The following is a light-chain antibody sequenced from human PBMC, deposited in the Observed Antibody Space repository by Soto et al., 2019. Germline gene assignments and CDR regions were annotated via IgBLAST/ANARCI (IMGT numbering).Light chain of an antibody. J-gene: IGKJ4*01. CDR2: EAS. CDR3: QQYNSYPLT. Sequence: DIQMTQSPSTLSASIGDRVTITCRASQSISSRLAWYQQKPGKAPKLLIHEASSLESGVPSRFSGSGSEIEFTLTISSLQPDDFATYYCQQYNSYPLTFGGGTKVEIK. CDR1: QSISSR. V-gene: IGKV1-5*03.